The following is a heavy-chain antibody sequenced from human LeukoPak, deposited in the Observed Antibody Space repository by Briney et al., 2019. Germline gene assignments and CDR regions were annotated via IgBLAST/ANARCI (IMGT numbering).Heavy chain of an antibody. CDR3: ARRYYDFWSGYYHPDY. J-gene: IGHJ4*02. D-gene: IGHD3-3*01. CDR2: ISAYNGNT. CDR1: GYTFTSYG. Sequence: ASVNVSCKASGYTFTSYGISWVRQAPGQGLECMGWISAYNGNTNYAQKLQGRVTMTTDTSTSTAYMELRSLRSDDTAVYYCARRYYDFWSGYYHPDYWGQGTLVTVSS. V-gene: IGHV1-18*01.